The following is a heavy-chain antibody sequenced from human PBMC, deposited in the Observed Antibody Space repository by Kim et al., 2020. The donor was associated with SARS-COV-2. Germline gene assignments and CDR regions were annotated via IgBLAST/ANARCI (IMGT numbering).Heavy chain of an antibody. CDR2: ITWKGDTV. J-gene: IGHJ5*01. CDR3: ARDAYYDNTGDYGLES. V-gene: IGHV3-20*01. D-gene: IGHD3-22*01. Sequence: GGSLRLSCAGSGFTFDDYGMSWVRQVPGKGLEWVAGITWKGDTVGYVDSVKGRFNISRDNAKKTLYLQMNSLRDEDTALYHCARDAYYDNTGDYGLESWGPGTLVTVSS. CDR1: GFTFDDYG.